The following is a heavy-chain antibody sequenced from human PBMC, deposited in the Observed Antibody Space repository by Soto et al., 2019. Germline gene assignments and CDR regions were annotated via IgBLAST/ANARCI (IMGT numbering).Heavy chain of an antibody. Sequence: GESLKISCKGSGYSFTSYWIGWVRQMPGKGLEWMGIIYPGDSDTRYSPSFQGQVTISADKSISTAYLQWSSLKASDTAMYYCARIRGRQVATPYYFDYWGQGTLVTVSS. CDR1: GYSFTSYW. V-gene: IGHV5-51*01. CDR3: ARIRGRQVATPYYFDY. J-gene: IGHJ4*02. D-gene: IGHD5-12*01. CDR2: IYPGDSDT.